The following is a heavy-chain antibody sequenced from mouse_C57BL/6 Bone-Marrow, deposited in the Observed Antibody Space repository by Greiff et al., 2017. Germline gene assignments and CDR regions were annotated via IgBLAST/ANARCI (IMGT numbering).Heavy chain of an antibody. CDR2: IDPAHGNT. CDR3: ALTPYSYFDV. V-gene: IGHV14-3*01. Sequence: EVKLVESVAELVRPGASVKLSCTASGFNINNTYMHWVKQRPEQGLEWIGRIDPAHGNTKYAPKFQGKAPITADTSSNTAYLQLSSLTSEDTAIYYCALTPYSYFDVWGTGTTVTVSS. D-gene: IGHD1-1*01. CDR1: GFNINNTY. J-gene: IGHJ1*03.